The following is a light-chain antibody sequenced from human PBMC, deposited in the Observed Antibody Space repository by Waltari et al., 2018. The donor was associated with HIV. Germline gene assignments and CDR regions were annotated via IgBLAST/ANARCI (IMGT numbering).Light chain of an antibody. CDR3: CSYAGSSTLV. CDR2: EVT. Sequence: QSALTQPASVSGSPGQSITISCTGTSSDVGSYNRVSCYQQHPGKAPKLMIYEVTKRPSGVSNRFSGSKSGNTASLTISGLQAEDEADYFCCSYAGSSTLVFGGGTKLTVL. J-gene: IGLJ2*01. V-gene: IGLV2-23*02. CDR1: SSDVGSYNR.